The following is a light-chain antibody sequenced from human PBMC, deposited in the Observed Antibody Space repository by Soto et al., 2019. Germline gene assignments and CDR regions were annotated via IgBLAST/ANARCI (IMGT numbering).Light chain of an antibody. Sequence: DIQMTQDPSSVSASVGDRVTITCRASPGISSWLAWYQQKPGKAPKLLMYAASSLQSGVPSRFSGSGSGTDFNLTIGSLQPEDFATYHCQQANSSPLTFGGGTKVEIK. CDR1: PGISSW. CDR2: AAS. CDR3: QQANSSPLT. J-gene: IGKJ4*01. V-gene: IGKV1D-12*01.